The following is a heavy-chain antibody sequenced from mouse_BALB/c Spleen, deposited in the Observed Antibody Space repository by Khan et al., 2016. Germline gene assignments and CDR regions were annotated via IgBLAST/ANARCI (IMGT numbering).Heavy chain of an antibody. CDR2: ISYTGST. V-gene: IGHV3-2*02. Sequence: EVQLQESGPGLVKPSQSLSLTCTVTGYSITSDYAWNWIRQFPGNKLEWMGYISYTGSTRYNPSRKSRISFTLETSKNKFFLQLNSVTTEDTVTYYCARSPTATRYFDVWGAGTTVTVSS. CDR3: ARSPTATRYFDV. D-gene: IGHD1-2*01. CDR1: GYSITSDYA. J-gene: IGHJ1*01.